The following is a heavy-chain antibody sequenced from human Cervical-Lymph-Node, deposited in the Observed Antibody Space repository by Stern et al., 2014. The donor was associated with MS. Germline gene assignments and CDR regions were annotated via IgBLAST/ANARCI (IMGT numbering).Heavy chain of an antibody. CDR3: ASSLDSSGWRYFDL. D-gene: IGHD6-19*01. CDR2: IFTRGST. Sequence: QVQLQESGPGLVKPSETLSLTCTVAGASTDFYFWSWIRQPAGKGLEWIGRIFTRGSTNYNPSLKVRFTMSVDTSKTQVSLNLSSVTAADTAVYYCASSLDSSGWRYFDLWGRGILVTVSS. V-gene: IGHV4-4*07. J-gene: IGHJ2*01. CDR1: GASTDFYF.